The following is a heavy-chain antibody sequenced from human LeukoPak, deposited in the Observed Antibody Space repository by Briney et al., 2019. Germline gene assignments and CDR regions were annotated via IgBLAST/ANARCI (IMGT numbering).Heavy chain of an antibody. J-gene: IGHJ5*02. D-gene: IGHD3-10*02. CDR2: ISYDGSDK. Sequence: PGGSLRLSCAASGFTFRNYALYWVRQAPGKGLEWAAFISYDGSDKYYADSVKGRFTISRDNSKNTLYLQMNSLRVEDTAVYYCARDTMLGMGNPWGQGTLVTVSS. V-gene: IGHV3-30-3*01. CDR3: ARDTMLGMGNP. CDR1: GFTFRNYA.